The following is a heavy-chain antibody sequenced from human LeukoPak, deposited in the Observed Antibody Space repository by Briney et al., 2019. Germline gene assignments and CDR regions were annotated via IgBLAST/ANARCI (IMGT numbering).Heavy chain of an antibody. D-gene: IGHD3-10*01. CDR2: INDYTGNT. J-gene: IGHJ4*02. CDR1: GGSFTDYF. Sequence: SETLSLTCDVFGGSFTDYFWTWIRQSPGKGLEWIGEINDYTGNTNYNPSLNSRVSISLEKSKNQFSLELRSVTAADTAVYYCARGLGVRGVTVDYWGQGTLVTVSS. CDR3: ARGLGVRGVTVDY. V-gene: IGHV4-34*01.